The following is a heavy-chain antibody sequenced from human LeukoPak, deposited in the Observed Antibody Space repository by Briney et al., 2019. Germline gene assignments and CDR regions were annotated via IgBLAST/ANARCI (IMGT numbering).Heavy chain of an antibody. Sequence: SETLSLTCTVSGGSISTYYWTWIRRPPGKELEWIGFIHYSGSTNYNPSLRRRVTISVETSTNKFLLKLNSVTAEDTAIYYCARAPPGESDDASGFYCLDVWGQGTTVTV. D-gene: IGHD3-22*01. CDR2: IHYSGST. CDR3: ARAPPGESDDASGFYCLDV. CDR1: GGSISTYY. V-gene: IGHV4-59*01. J-gene: IGHJ6*02.